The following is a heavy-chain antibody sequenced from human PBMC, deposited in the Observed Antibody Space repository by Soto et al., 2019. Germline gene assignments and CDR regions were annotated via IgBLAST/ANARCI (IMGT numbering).Heavy chain of an antibody. CDR1: GYTFTSYG. Sequence: ASVKVSCKASGYTFTSYGISRVRQAPGQGLEWMGWISAYNGNTNYAQKLQGRVTMTTDTSTSTAYMELRSLRSDDTAVYYCARDDAVEQWLRYTFDYWGQGTLVTVSS. CDR2: ISAYNGNT. J-gene: IGHJ4*02. CDR3: ARDDAVEQWLRYTFDY. D-gene: IGHD5-12*01. V-gene: IGHV1-18*01.